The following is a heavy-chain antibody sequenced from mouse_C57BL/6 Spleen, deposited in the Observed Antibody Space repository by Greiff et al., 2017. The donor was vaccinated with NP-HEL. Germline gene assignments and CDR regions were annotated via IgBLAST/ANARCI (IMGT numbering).Heavy chain of an antibody. CDR3: ARGLSFAY. D-gene: IGHD3-1*01. CDR2: ISYDGSN. CDR1: GYSITSGYY. J-gene: IGHJ3*01. Sequence: EVQVVESGPGLVKPSQSLSLTCSVTGYSITSGYYWNWIRQFPGNKLEWMGYISYDGSNNYNPSLKNRISNTRDTSKNQFFLRLNSVTTEDTATYYCARGLSFAYWGQGTLVTVSA. V-gene: IGHV3-6*01.